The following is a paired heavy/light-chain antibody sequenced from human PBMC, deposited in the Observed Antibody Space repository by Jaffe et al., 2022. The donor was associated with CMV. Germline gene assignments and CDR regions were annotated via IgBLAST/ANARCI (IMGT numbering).Light chain of an antibody. CDR3: LQHNSYPRT. CDR2: AAS. CDR1: QGISNY. Sequence: DIQMTQSPSAMSASVGDRVTITCRASQGISNYLAWFQQKPGKVPKRLIYAASSLQSGVPSRFSGSGSGTEFTLTISSLQPEDFATYYCLQHNSYPRTFGQGTKLEIK. J-gene: IGKJ2*02. V-gene: IGKV1-17*03.
Heavy chain of an antibody. D-gene: IGHD6-13*01. CDR3: ARGVEVGAAPSLVQHSHPFGY. J-gene: IGHJ4*02. V-gene: IGHV4-34*01. Sequence: QVQLQQWGAGLLKPSETLSLTCAVYGGSFSGYYWSWIRQPPGKGLEWIGEINHSGSTNYNPSLKSRVTISVDTSKNQFSLKLSSVTAADTAVYYCARGVEVGAAPSLVQHSHPFGYWGQGTLVTVSS. CDR2: INHSGST. CDR1: GGSFSGYY.